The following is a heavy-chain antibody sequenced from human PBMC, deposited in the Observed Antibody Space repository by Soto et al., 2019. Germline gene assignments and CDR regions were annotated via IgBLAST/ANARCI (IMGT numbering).Heavy chain of an antibody. CDR3: AKDIGSGSQLSYGMDV. V-gene: IGHV3-9*01. CDR2: ISWNSGSI. Sequence: PGGSLRLSCAASGFTFDDYAMHWVRQAPGKGLEWVSGISWNSGSIGYADSVKGRLTISRDNAKNSLYLQMNSLRAEDTALYYCAKDIGSGSQLSYGMDVWRQGTTVTVSS. D-gene: IGHD1-26*01. CDR1: GFTFDDYA. J-gene: IGHJ6*02.